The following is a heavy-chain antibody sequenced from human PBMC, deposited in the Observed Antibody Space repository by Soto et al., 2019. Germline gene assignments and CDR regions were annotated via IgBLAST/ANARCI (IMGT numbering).Heavy chain of an antibody. Sequence: ASVKVSCKACGCSFSTYAISWLRQGPGQGPEWVGGIIPIIGPPNYAPKFQGRVTISADKSRTTVYMELSGLTSEDTAVYYCARERELIAHGLEVWGQGTTVTVS. CDR2: IIPIIGPP. J-gene: IGHJ6*01. CDR1: GCSFSTYA. V-gene: IGHV1-69*06. CDR3: ARERELIAHGLEV.